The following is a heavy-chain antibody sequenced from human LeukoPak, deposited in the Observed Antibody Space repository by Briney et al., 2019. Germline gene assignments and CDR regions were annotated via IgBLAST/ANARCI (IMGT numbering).Heavy chain of an antibody. J-gene: IGHJ3*02. D-gene: IGHD6-13*01. CDR2: INHSGST. Sequence: SETLSLTCAVYGGSFSGYYWSWIRQPPGKGLEWIGEINHSGSTNYNPSLKSRVTISVDTSKKQFSLKLSSVTAADTAVYYCARRRIAAAGPSDAFDIWGQGTMVTVSS. CDR1: GGSFSGYY. CDR3: ARRRIAAAGPSDAFDI. V-gene: IGHV4-34*01.